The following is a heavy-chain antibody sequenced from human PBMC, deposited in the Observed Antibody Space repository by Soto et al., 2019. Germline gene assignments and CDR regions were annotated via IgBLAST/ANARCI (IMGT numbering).Heavy chain of an antibody. V-gene: IGHV4-59*01. D-gene: IGHD1-26*01. Sequence: QVQLQESGPGLVKPSETLSLTCTVSGGSINNYYWSWIRQPPGKGLEWIGYIYYSGSTNYNPSLKSRVTISVDTSNNHFSLKLSSVTAADTAVYFCARRYGGNFDYWGQGTLVTVSS. CDR3: ARRYGGNFDY. J-gene: IGHJ4*02. CDR2: IYYSGST. CDR1: GGSINNYY.